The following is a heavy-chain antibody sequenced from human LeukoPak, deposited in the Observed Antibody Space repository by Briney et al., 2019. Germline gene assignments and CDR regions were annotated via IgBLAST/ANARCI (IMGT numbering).Heavy chain of an antibody. CDR2: IRWNSGSI. J-gene: IGHJ4*02. V-gene: IGHV3-9*01. D-gene: IGHD3-10*01. CDR1: GFTFDDYA. CDR3: AKDRLEYFYGSGSYEPYYFDY. Sequence: GRSLRLSCAASGFTFDDYAMHWVRQAPGKGLEWGSGIRWNSGSIGYADSVKRRFTISRDNAKNSLYLQMNSLRAEDTALYYCAKDRLEYFYGSGSYEPYYFDYWGQGTLVTVSS.